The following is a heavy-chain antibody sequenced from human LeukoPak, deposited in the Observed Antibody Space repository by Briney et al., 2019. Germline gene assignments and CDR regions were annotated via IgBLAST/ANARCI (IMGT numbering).Heavy chain of an antibody. D-gene: IGHD1-26*01. CDR1: GYTFTRYY. CDR2: INPNSGGT. J-gene: IGHJ4*02. V-gene: IGHV1-2*02. Sequence: ASVKVSCTASGYTFTRYYMHWVRQAPGQGLEWMGWINPNSGGTNYAQNFQGRVTMTRDTSISTAYMELSRLRSDDTAVYYCARDLGSSSSPFDYWGQGTLVTVSS. CDR3: ARDLGSSSSPFDY.